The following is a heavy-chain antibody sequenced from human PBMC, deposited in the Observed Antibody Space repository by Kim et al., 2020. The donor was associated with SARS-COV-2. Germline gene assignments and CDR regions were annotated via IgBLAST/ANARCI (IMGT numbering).Heavy chain of an antibody. V-gene: IGHV4-61*02. Sequence: SETLSLTCTVSGGSISSGSYYWSWIRQPAGKGLEWIGRIYTSGSTNYNPSLKSRVTISVDTSKNQFSLKLSSVTAADTAVYYCEREGETAMVTGFDYWGQGTLVTVSS. CDR2: IYTSGST. J-gene: IGHJ4*02. D-gene: IGHD5-18*01. CDR1: GGSISSGSYY. CDR3: EREGETAMVTGFDY.